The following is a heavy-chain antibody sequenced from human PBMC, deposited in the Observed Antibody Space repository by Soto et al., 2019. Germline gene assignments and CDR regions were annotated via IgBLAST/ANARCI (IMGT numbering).Heavy chain of an antibody. CDR1: GFTFNNYA. CDR3: AKDRLAGNFDY. J-gene: IGHJ4*02. V-gene: IGHV3-23*01. Sequence: GSLRLSCAASGFTFNNYAMNWVRQAPGKGLEWVATISATGGSTYYADSVKGRFTISRDNSKNTLCLQMNGLRVEDTAVYYCAKDRLAGNFDYWGQGTQVTVSS. CDR2: ISATGGST.